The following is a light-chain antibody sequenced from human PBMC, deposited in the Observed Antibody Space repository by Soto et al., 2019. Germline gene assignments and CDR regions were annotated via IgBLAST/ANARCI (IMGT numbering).Light chain of an antibody. CDR1: QPIDTS. CDR2: AAS. V-gene: IGKV1-39*01. CDR3: QQSYSSPFT. Sequence: DIQMTQAPSSPSASVGDRVTITCRASQPIDTSLNWYQQKPGNAPRLLIYAASSLQSGVPLWFSGSESGTDFTLTISSLQPEDVATYYCQQSYSSPFTSGPGTTVDIK. J-gene: IGKJ3*01.